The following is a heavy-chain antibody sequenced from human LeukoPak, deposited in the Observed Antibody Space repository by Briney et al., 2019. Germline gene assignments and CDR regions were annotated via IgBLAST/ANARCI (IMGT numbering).Heavy chain of an antibody. CDR2: IYPVDSDT. J-gene: IGHJ4*02. D-gene: IGHD4-17*01. CDR3: ARMSVTTLRLDY. Sequence: GGSLKISCKGSGYSFTSYCIGWVRQMPGKGLEWMGIIYPVDSDTRYSPSFQGQVTISADKSISTAYLQSSSLQASDTAMYYCARMSVTTLRLDYWGQPTMATLSS. CDR1: GYSFTSYC. V-gene: IGHV5-51*01.